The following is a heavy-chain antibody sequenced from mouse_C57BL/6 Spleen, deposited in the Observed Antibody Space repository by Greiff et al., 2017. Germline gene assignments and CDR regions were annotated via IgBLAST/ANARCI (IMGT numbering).Heavy chain of an antibody. D-gene: IGHD1-1*01. Sequence: VQLQQSGAELVRPGASVKLSCTASGFNIKDDYMHWVKQRPEQGLEWIGWIDPENGDTEYASKFQGKATITADTSSNTAYLQLSSLTSEDTAVYYCTRTTGSSRGFDYWGQGTTLTVSS. CDR2: IDPENGDT. CDR3: TRTTGSSRGFDY. J-gene: IGHJ2*01. CDR1: GFNIKDDY. V-gene: IGHV14-4*01.